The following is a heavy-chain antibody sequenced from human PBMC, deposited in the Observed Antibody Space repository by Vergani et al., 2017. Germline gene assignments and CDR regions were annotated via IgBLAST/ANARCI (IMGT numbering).Heavy chain of an antibody. V-gene: IGHV1-69*13. CDR1: GGTFSSNS. CDR3: ARSSGYYSYYFDF. J-gene: IGHJ4*02. CDR2: IIPIFGTT. Sequence: QVPLAQAGAEVKKPGSSVKVSCKASGGTFSSNSISWVRQAPGQVLEWMGRIIPIFGTTSYAQQLQGRVTILADVSTSTAYMELSSLSSEDTAVYYCARSSGYYSYYFDFWGQGTLVTVAS. D-gene: IGHD3-22*01.